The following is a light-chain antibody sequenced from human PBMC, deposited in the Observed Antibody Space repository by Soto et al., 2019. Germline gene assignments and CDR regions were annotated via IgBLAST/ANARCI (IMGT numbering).Light chain of an antibody. J-gene: IGKJ1*01. CDR3: QQYNSYST. CDR2: KAS. Sequence: IAMTPSPCPVSANLLDIVTNTCRASQSISSWLAWYQQKPGKAPKLLIYKASSLESGVPSRFSGSGSGTEFTLTISSLQPDDFATYYCQQYNSYSTFGQGTKVDIK. CDR1: QSISSW. V-gene: IGKV1-5*03.